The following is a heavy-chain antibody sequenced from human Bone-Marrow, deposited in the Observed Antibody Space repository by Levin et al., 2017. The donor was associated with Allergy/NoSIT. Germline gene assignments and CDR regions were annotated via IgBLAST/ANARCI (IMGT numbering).Heavy chain of an antibody. CDR3: VRPESISHYYGMDV. CDR2: VYYTGTI. V-gene: IGHV4-39*01. J-gene: IGHJ6*02. D-gene: IGHD1-14*01. Sequence: SETLSLTCTVAGGSVTSSSYYWGWVRQPPGKGLEWIGSVYYTGTIYDNPSLKGRVTVTVDRSKNQFSLRLTSVTAADTAMYYCVRPESISHYYGMDVWGLGTTVTVSS. CDR1: GGSVTSSSYY.